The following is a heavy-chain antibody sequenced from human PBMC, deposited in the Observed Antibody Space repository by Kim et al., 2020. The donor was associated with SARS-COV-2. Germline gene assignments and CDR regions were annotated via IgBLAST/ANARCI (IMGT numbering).Heavy chain of an antibody. J-gene: IGHJ4*02. CDR2: LSGSGEST. V-gene: IGHV3-23*01. Sequence: GGSLRLSCVASGFTFSTYAMNWVRQAPGKGMEWVSALSGSGESTYYADSVKGRFTISRDNSKNKLYLQMNSLRADDTAVYYCAKAPTPSLFVEGLDYWGQGTLVTVSS. CDR1: GFTFSTYA. D-gene: IGHD2-2*01. CDR3: AKAPTPSLFVEGLDY.